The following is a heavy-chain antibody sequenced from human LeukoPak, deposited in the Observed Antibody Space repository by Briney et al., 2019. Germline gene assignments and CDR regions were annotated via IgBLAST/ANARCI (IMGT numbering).Heavy chain of an antibody. CDR1: GFTVSSNY. V-gene: IGHV3-30-3*01. Sequence: GGSLRLSCAASGFTVSSNYMSWVRQAPGKGLEWVAVISYDGSNKYYADSVKGRFTISRDNSKNTLYLQMNSLRAEDTAVYYCAREFITMIVVVIPFDYWGQGTLVTVSS. CDR2: ISYDGSNK. D-gene: IGHD3-22*01. J-gene: IGHJ4*02. CDR3: AREFITMIVVVIPFDY.